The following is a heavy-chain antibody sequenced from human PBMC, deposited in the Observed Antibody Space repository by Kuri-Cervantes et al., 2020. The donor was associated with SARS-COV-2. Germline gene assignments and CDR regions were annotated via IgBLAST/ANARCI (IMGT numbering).Heavy chain of an antibody. CDR2: FDPEDGGT. CDR1: GYTLTELS. J-gene: IGHJ4*02. CDR3: ARGPAQRVGTVYYGSGTFYRVVY. D-gene: IGHD3-10*01. V-gene: IGHV1-24*01. Sequence: ASVKVSCKVSGYTLTELSMHWVRQAPGKGLEWMGGFDPEDGGTIYAQKFQGRVTMTEDTSTDTAYMELSSLRSEDTAVYYCARGPAQRVGTVYYGSGTFYRVVYWGQGTLVTVSS.